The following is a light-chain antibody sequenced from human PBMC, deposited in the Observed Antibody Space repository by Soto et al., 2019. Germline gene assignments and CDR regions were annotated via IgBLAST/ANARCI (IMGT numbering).Light chain of an antibody. CDR1: QSLSNTY. CDR3: QQYTNWPKT. J-gene: IGKJ1*01. Sequence: IGWTQYQCTLSLSPGEGAALSCGASQSLSNTYLAWYQQKPGQAPRLLIYGASSRATGIPDRFSGSGSGTEFTLTISSLQSEDFAVYYCQQYTNWPKTFCQGTKVDIK. V-gene: IGKV3-20*01. CDR2: GAS.